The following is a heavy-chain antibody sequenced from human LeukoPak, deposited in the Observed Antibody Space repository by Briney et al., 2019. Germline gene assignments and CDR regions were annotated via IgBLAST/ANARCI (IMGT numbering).Heavy chain of an antibody. CDR2: ISSSSSTI. J-gene: IGHJ6*03. CDR3: AREVRSSSWLPMDV. CDR1: GFTFSSYS. D-gene: IGHD6-13*01. V-gene: IGHV3-48*04. Sequence: GGSLTLSCAASGFTFSSYSMNWVRQAPGKGLEWVSYISSSSSTIYYADSVKGTFTISRDNAKNSLYLQKNSVRAEDTAVYYCAREVRSSSWLPMDVWGKGTTVTVSS.